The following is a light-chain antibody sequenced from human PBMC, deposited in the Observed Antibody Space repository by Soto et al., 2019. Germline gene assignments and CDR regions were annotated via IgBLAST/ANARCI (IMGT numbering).Light chain of an antibody. J-gene: IGLJ1*01. CDR1: RSNIGSNS. Sequence: QSVLTQPPSASGTPGQRVTISCSGDRSNIGSNSVNWYQQLPGTAPKLLIYSNNQRPSGVPDRFSGSKSGTSASLAISGLQSEDEADYYCADWDERLNCRYVFGTGNKVTVL. CDR3: ADWDERLNCRYV. V-gene: IGLV1-44*01. CDR2: SNN.